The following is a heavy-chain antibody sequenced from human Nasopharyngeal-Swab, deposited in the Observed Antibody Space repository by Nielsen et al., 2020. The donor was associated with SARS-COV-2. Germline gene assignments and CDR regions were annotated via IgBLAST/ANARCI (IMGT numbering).Heavy chain of an antibody. CDR3: ARAMTMVVTIPAY. J-gene: IGHJ4*02. D-gene: IGHD4/OR15-4a*01. Sequence: WVRQAPGQGLEWMGWISAYNGNTNYVQKLQGRVTMTTDTSTSTAYMELRSLRSDDTAVYYCARAMTMVVTIPAYWGQGTLVTVSS. CDR2: ISAYNGNT. V-gene: IGHV1-18*01.